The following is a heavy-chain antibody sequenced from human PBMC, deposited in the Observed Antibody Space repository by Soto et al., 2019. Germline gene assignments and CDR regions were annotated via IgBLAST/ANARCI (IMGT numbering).Heavy chain of an antibody. J-gene: IGHJ4*02. V-gene: IGHV4-59*08. CDR1: GVSISTYY. Sequence: QVQLQESGPGLVKPSETLSLTCTVSGVSISTYYWSWIRQPPGKGLEWIGYIYYSGSTNYNPSLKRRVTISVATSKNQFSLNLSAVTAADTAVYYCARHYYDSSGTLRYYFDYWGQGTLVTVSS. D-gene: IGHD3-22*01. CDR3: ARHYYDSSGTLRYYFDY. CDR2: IYYSGST.